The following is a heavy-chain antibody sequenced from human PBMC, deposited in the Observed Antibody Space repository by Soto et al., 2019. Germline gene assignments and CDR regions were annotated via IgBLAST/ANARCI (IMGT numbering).Heavy chain of an antibody. J-gene: IGHJ4*02. CDR1: GFTFSSYA. D-gene: IGHD1-26*01. CDR2: ISGSGGST. Sequence: EVQLLESGGGWVQPGGSLRLSCAASGFTFSSYAMNWVRQAPGKGLEWVSAISGSGGSTYYADSVKGRFSISRDSSKNTLYLQMNSLRAEDTAVYYCAKRGSGSYFDYWGQGTLVTVSS. V-gene: IGHV3-23*01. CDR3: AKRGSGSYFDY.